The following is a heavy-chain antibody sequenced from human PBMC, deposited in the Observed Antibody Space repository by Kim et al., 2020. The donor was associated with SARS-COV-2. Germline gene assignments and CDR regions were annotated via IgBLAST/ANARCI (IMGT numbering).Heavy chain of an antibody. J-gene: IGHJ4*02. CDR2: INSGSNYR. D-gene: IGHD3-10*01. CDR1: GFTFSDYS. CDR3: ARERQYYFASTYDY. V-gene: IGHV3-21*01. Sequence: GGSLRLSCAASGFTFSDYSMNWVRQAPGKGLEWVSSINSGSNYRYYADSVKGRFTISRDNAKNSLYLQLNSLRAEDTAVYYCARERQYYFASTYDYWGQGTLVTVSS.